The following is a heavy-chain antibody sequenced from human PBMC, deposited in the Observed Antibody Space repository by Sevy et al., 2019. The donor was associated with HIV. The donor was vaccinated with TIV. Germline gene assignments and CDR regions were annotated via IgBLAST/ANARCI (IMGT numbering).Heavy chain of an antibody. CDR2: IHYTGGT. CDR1: GGSLSSSDSY. Sequence: SETLSLTCTVSGGSLSSSDSYWSWIRQPPGKGLEWLGYIHYTGGTYYNPFLKSRVAMSVDKSEEQFSLRLSFLTAADTALYYCANKRGYSHGPFDYWGQGILVTVSS. CDR3: ANKRGYSHGPFDY. V-gene: IGHV4-30-4*01. D-gene: IGHD5-12*01. J-gene: IGHJ4*02.